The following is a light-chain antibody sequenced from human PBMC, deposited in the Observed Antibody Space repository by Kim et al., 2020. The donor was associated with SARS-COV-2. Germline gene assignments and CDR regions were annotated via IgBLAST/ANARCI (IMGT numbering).Light chain of an antibody. CDR2: QDS. CDR3: QAWDSSTAV. Sequence: SYELTQPPSVSVSPGQTASITCSGDKLGYKYACWYQQKPGQSPVLVIYQDSKRPSGIPERFSGSNSWNTATLTISGTQAMDEADYYCQAWDSSTAVFGGG. J-gene: IGLJ3*02. V-gene: IGLV3-1*01. CDR1: KLGYKY.